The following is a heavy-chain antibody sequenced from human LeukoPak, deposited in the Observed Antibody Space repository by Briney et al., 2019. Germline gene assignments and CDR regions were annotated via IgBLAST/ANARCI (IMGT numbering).Heavy chain of an antibody. CDR2: IYPGDSDT. CDR1: GYSFTSYW. Sequence: GESLKISCKGSGYSFTSYWIGWVRQMPGKGLEWMGIIYPGDSDTRYSPSFQGQVTTSADKSISTAYLQWSSLKASDTAMYYCARHAKMVRGDDHYYGMDVWGQGTTVTVSS. CDR3: ARHAKMVRGDDHYYGMDV. J-gene: IGHJ6*02. V-gene: IGHV5-51*01. D-gene: IGHD3-10*01.